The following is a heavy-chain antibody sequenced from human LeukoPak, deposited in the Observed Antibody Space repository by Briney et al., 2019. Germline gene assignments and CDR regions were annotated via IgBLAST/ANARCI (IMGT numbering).Heavy chain of an antibody. D-gene: IGHD2-15*01. V-gene: IGHV1-2*02. CDR3: ARDWDRLVPSKGGPPRYFYFMDV. J-gene: IGHJ6*03. CDR2: INPNSGDT. Sequence: ASVKVSCKASGYTFTGYYMHWVRQAPGQGLEWMGWINPNSGDTHYAQKFQGRVTMTRDTSISTAYMELSGLRSDDTAVYYCARDWDRLVPSKGGPPRYFYFMDVWGKGTSVIVSS. CDR1: GYTFTGYY.